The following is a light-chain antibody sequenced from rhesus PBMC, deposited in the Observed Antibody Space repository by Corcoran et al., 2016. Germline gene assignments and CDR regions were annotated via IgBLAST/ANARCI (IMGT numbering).Light chain of an antibody. CDR2: AFS. Sequence: DIVMTQTPLSLPVTPGEPASISCRSSPSLLDSEDGNTSLDWNLQKPGQFPQLLIYAFSNRASGVPDRFSGSWLDTDCTLKISRVEAEDVVVYYCMQALEFPFTFGPGTKLDIK. J-gene: IGKJ3*01. CDR1: PSLLDSEDGNTS. CDR3: MQALEFPFT. V-gene: IGKV2-104*02.